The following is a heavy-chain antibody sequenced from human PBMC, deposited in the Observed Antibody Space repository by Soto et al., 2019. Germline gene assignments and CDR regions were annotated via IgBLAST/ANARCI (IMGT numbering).Heavy chain of an antibody. V-gene: IGHV4-39*07. D-gene: IGHD5-12*01. CDR1: GGSITDSSYY. CDR2: IHYSGNT. J-gene: IGHJ4*02. CDR3: ARVNGYSGLKFDY. Sequence: SETLSLTCTASGGSITDSSYYWGWIRQPPGKGLEWIGYIHYSGNTYYNPSLKSRVTISVDTSKNQFSLKLSSVTAADTAVYYCARVNGYSGLKFDYWGQGTLVTVSS.